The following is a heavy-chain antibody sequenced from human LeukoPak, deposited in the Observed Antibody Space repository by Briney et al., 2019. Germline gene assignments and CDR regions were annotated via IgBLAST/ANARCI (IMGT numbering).Heavy chain of an antibody. CDR2: ISAYNGNT. J-gene: IGHJ2*01. Sequence: ASVKVSCKASGYTFTSYGTSWVRQAPGQGLEWMGWISAYNGNTNYAQKLQGRVTMTTDTSTSTAYMELRSLRSDDTAVYYCARDREQQLVRGSVPKFKPGHQNWYLDLWGRGTLVTVSS. D-gene: IGHD6-13*01. CDR1: GYTFTSYG. V-gene: IGHV1-18*01. CDR3: ARDREQQLVRGSVPKFKPGHQNWYLDL.